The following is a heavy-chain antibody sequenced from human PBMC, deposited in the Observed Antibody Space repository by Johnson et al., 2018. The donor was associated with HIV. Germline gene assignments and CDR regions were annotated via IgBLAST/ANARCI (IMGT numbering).Heavy chain of an antibody. CDR2: IYSGGST. D-gene: IGHD6-13*01. Sequence: QVQLVESGGGVVQPGRSLRLSCAASGFTFSSYAMHWVRQAPGKGLEWVAVIYSGGSTSYADSVKGRFTISRDNSNNTLHLQMNSLRPDDTAVYYCVRDIARRGGAAFDIWGQGT. CDR1: GFTFSSYA. J-gene: IGHJ3*02. CDR3: VRDIARRGGAAFDI. V-gene: IGHV3-30*14.